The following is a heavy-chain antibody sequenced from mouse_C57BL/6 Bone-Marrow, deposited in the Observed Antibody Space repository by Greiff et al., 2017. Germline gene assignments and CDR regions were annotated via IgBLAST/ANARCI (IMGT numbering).Heavy chain of an antibody. Sequence: EVQLVESGGGLVKPGGSLKLSCAASGFTFSSYAMSWVRQTPEKRLEWVATISDGGSYTYYTDNVKGRFTISRDNAKNNLYLQMSHLKSEDTAMYYCAIDPRRDYDWYFDVWGTGTTVTVSS. V-gene: IGHV5-4*01. D-gene: IGHD2-4*01. CDR2: ISDGGSYT. CDR1: GFTFSSYA. J-gene: IGHJ1*03. CDR3: AIDPRRDYDWYFDV.